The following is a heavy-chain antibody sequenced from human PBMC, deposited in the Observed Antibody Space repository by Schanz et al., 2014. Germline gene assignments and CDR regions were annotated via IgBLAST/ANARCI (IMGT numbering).Heavy chain of an antibody. V-gene: IGHV4-39*01. CDR2: IYYSGST. D-gene: IGHD2-21*01. J-gene: IGHJ4*02. CDR1: GDSISSSRYC. Sequence: QLQLQESGPGLVKPSETLSLTCTVSGDSISSSRYCWGWIRQPPGKGLEWIGSIYYSGSTYYNPSLKSGVTIPVDTSKNQFSLKLSSVTAADTAVYYCARPGAYCGGDCYDYWGQGTLVTVSS. CDR3: ARPGAYCGGDCYDY.